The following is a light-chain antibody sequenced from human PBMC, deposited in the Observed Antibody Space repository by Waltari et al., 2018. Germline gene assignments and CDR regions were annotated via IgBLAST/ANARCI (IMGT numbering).Light chain of an antibody. CDR3: SSHTTSSTLV. V-gene: IGLV2-14*03. CDR2: DVT. Sequence: QSALTQPASVSGSPGQSITISCTGSSSDVGRYNFVSWYQQHPGKAPKLMIFDVTDRPSGVSDRFSGSKSDNTASLTISGLQPEDEADYYCSSHTTSSTLVFGGGTRVTVL. CDR1: SSDVGRYNF. J-gene: IGLJ2*01.